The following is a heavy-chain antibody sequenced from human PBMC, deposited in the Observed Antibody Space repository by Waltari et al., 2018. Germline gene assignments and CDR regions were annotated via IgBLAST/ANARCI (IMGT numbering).Heavy chain of an antibody. Sequence: EVQLVESGGGLIQPGGSLRLSFAASGFTVQRNYMRWVRQAPGKGLEWVSVIYSGGSTYYADSVKGRFTISRDNSKNTLYLQMNSLRAEDTAVYYCASIRSGFNDYWGQGTLVTVSS. V-gene: IGHV3-53*01. D-gene: IGHD3-10*01. J-gene: IGHJ4*02. CDR2: IYSGGST. CDR1: GFTVQRNY. CDR3: ASIRSGFNDY.